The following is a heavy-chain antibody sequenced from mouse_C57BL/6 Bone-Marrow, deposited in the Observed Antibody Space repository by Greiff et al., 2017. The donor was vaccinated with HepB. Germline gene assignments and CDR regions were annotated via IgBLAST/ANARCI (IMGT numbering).Heavy chain of an antibody. D-gene: IGHD1-1*01. CDR2: ISNGGGST. J-gene: IGHJ1*03. V-gene: IGHV5-12*01. CDR3: ARHTGSSRYWYFDV. CDR1: GFTFSDYY. Sequence: EVMLVESGGGLVQPGGSLKLSCAASGFTFSDYYMYWVRQTPEKRLEWVAYISNGGGSTYYPDTVKGRFTISRDNAKNTLYLQMSRLKSEDTAMYYCARHTGSSRYWYFDVWGTGTTVTVSS.